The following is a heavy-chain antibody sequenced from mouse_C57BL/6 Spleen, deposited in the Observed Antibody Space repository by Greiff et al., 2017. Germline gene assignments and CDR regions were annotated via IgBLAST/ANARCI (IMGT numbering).Heavy chain of an antibody. CDR3: AREDYGSSGFAY. CDR2: ISYDGSN. Sequence: EVKLMESGPGLVKPSQSLSLTCSVTGYSITSGYYWNWIRQFPGNKLEWMGYISYDGSNNYNPSLKNRISITRDTSKNQFFLKLNSVTTEDTATYYCAREDYGSSGFAYWGQGTLVTVSA. D-gene: IGHD1-1*01. J-gene: IGHJ3*01. CDR1: GYSITSGYY. V-gene: IGHV3-6*01.